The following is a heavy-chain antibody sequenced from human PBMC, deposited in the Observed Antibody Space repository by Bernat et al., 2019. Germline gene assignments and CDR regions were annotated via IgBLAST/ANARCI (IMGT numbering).Heavy chain of an antibody. D-gene: IGHD2-15*01. Sequence: QVQLQQWGAGLLKPSETLSLTCAVYGGSFSGYYWSWIRQPPGKGLEWIGEINHSGSTNYNPSLKSRVTISVDTSKNQFSLKLSSVTAADTAVYYCARVVVAASIDYWGQGTLVTVSS. J-gene: IGHJ4*02. V-gene: IGHV4-34*01. CDR2: INHSGST. CDR1: GGSFSGYY. CDR3: ARVVVAASIDY.